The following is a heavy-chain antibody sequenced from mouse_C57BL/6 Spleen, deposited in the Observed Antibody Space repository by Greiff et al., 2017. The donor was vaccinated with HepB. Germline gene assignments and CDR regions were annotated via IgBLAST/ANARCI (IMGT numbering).Heavy chain of an antibody. CDR1: GYSFTGYF. D-gene: IGHD1-1*01. V-gene: IGHV1-20*01. CDR3: ARWRGSGDYAMDY. J-gene: IGHJ4*01. CDR2: INPYNGDT. Sequence: EVHLVESGPELVKPGDSVKISCKASGYSFTGYFMNWVMQSHGKSLEWIGRINPYNGDTFYNQKFKGKATLTVDKSSSTAHMELRSLTSEDSAVYYCARWRGSGDYAMDYWGQGPSVTVSS.